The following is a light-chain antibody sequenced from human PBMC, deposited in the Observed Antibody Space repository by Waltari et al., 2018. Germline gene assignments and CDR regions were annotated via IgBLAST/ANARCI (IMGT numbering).Light chain of an antibody. CDR3: HQYYSSPDT. CDR1: QGICNY. Sequence: DIQLTQSPSFLSSSVRDIVTITFRASQGICNYLAWYQQKPGKAPKLLIYSASTLQSGVPSRFSGSGSGTEFSLTISSLQPEDFATYYCHQYYSSPDTFGQGTKLEI. V-gene: IGKV1-9*01. CDR2: SAS. J-gene: IGKJ2*01.